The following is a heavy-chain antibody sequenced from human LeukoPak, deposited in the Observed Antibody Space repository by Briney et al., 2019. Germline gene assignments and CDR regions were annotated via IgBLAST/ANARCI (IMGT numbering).Heavy chain of an antibody. D-gene: IGHD3-10*01. Sequence: GGSLRLSCATSGFSISSYAMSWVREAPGKGLEWFSLIYSGSSTYYANSVKGRFTISRDNSKNTVYLQMNSLRAEDTAVYYCARVPYGNYHYYYMDVWGKGTTVTVSS. V-gene: IGHV3-53*01. CDR1: GFSISSYA. CDR2: IYSGSST. J-gene: IGHJ6*03. CDR3: ARVPYGNYHYYYMDV.